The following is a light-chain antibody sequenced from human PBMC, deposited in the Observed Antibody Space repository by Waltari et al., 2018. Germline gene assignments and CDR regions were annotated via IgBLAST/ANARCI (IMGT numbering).Light chain of an antibody. CDR3: QQYGSSPWT. V-gene: IGKV3-20*01. J-gene: IGKJ1*01. Sequence: EIVLTPSPGTLSLSPGSRATLPCSAIQPISSNYLAWYQQKPGQSPRLLIFAASNRAAGIPDRFRVSGSGTDFTLTISRLEPEHLAVYYCQQYGSSPWTFGQGTKVEIK. CDR1: QPISSNY. CDR2: AAS.